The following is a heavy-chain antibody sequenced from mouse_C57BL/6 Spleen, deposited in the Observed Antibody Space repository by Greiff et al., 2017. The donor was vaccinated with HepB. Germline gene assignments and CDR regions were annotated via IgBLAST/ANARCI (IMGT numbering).Heavy chain of an antibody. CDR1: GFSLTSYG. Sequence: QVQLKESGPGLVAPSQSLSITCTVSGFSLTSYGVSWVRQPPGKGLEWLGVIWGDGSTNSHSALISRLSLSQDNSKSQVFLKLNSLQTDDTATYYCAKPHYYGSSDGLAYWGQGTLVTVSA. J-gene: IGHJ3*01. D-gene: IGHD1-1*01. CDR3: AKPHYYGSSDGLAY. CDR2: IWGDGST. V-gene: IGHV2-3*01.